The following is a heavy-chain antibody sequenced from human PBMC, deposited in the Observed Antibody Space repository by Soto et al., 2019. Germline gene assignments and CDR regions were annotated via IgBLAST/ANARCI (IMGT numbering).Heavy chain of an antibody. CDR3: ASGGYSSGWYEDY. Sequence: QVQLQESGPGLVKPSGTLSLTCAVSGGSISSSNWWSWVRQPPGKGLEWIGEIYHSGSTNYNPSLKSRVTISVDKSKNQFALKLSSVTAADPAVYDCASGGYSSGWYEDYWGQGTLVTVSS. D-gene: IGHD6-19*01. J-gene: IGHJ4*02. V-gene: IGHV4-4*02. CDR1: GGSISSSNW. CDR2: IYHSGST.